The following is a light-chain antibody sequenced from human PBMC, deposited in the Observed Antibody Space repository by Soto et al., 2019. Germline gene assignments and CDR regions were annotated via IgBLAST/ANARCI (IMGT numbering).Light chain of an antibody. V-gene: IGLV2-14*03. CDR1: SSDVGAYDF. J-gene: IGLJ1*01. CDR3: SSYTSSSTRV. CDR2: EVS. Sequence: QSVLTQPASVSVSPGQSITISCTGTSSDVGAYDFVSWYQQHPDKAPKLMIYEVSNRPSGVSNRFSGSKSVNTATLTISGLQAEDEADYYCSSYTSSSTRVFGTGTKVTV.